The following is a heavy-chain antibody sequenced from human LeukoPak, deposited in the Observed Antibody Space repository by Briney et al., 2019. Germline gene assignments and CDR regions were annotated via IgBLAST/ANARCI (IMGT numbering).Heavy chain of an antibody. D-gene: IGHD1-1*01. CDR2: IYYSGSP. CDR1: AGFISNSNYY. Sequence: SETLSLTCTVAAGFISNSNYYSAWIRQPPGKGLECIGSIYYSGSPYYNPSLKSRVTISLDTSKNQFSLRLSSVTAAGTTVYYFATLRTAKTGLDNWGQGTLVTVSS. CDR3: ATLRTAKTGLDN. V-gene: IGHV4-39*01. J-gene: IGHJ4*02.